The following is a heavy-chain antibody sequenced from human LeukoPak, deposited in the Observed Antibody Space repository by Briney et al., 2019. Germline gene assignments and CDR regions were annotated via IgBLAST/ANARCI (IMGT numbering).Heavy chain of an antibody. CDR1: GGSFSGYY. Sequence: SETLSLTCAVYGGSFSGYYWSWIRQPPGKGLEWIGEINHSGSTNYNPSLKSRVTISVDTSKNQFSLKLSSVTAADTAVYYCAGARRIIAAAGTFDYWGQGTLVTVSS. J-gene: IGHJ4*02. V-gene: IGHV4-34*01. D-gene: IGHD6-13*01. CDR2: INHSGST. CDR3: AGARRIIAAAGTFDY.